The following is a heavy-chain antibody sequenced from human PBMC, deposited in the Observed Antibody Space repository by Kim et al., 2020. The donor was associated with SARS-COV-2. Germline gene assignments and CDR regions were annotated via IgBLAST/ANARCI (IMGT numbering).Heavy chain of an antibody. J-gene: IGHJ3*02. CDR2: ISYDGSNK. V-gene: IGHV3-30*04. Sequence: GGSLRLSCAASGFTFSSYAMHWVRQAPGKGLEWVAVISYDGSNKYYADSVKGRFTISRDNSKNTLYLQMNSLRAEDTAVYYCASPLAISLVVVYAFDIWGQGTMVTVSS. CDR3: ASPLAISLVVVYAFDI. CDR1: GFTFSSYA. D-gene: IGHD3-22*01.